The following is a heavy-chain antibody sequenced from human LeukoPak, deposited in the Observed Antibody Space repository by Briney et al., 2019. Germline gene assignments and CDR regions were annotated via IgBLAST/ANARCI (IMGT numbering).Heavy chain of an antibody. CDR1: GGSFSGYY. J-gene: IGHJ4*02. D-gene: IGHD6-19*01. CDR3: AGGHSSGWYGGY. Sequence: SETLSLTCAVYGGSFSGYYWSWIRQPPGKGLEWIGEINHSGSTNYNPSLKSRVTISVDTSKNQFSLKLSSVTAVDTAVYYCAGGHSSGWYGGYWGQGTLVTVSS. CDR2: INHSGST. V-gene: IGHV4-34*01.